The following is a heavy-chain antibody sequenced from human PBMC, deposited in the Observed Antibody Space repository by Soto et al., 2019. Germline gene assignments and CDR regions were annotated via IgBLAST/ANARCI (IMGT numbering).Heavy chain of an antibody. CDR2: INGGGYNT. D-gene: IGHD6-13*01. CDR3: AKDPTAAGTSS. CDR1: GFTFSTHA. J-gene: IGHJ5*02. Sequence: RPGGSLRLSCAASGFTFSTHAMSWVRQAPGRGLEWVSTINGGGYNTYYADSVKGRFTISRDNSRSTLFLQMNSLRAEDTAIYYCAKDPTAAGTSSWGQGTLVTVSS. V-gene: IGHV3-23*01.